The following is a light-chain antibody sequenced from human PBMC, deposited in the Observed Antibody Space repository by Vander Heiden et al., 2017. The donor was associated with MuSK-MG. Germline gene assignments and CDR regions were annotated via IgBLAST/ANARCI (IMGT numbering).Light chain of an antibody. CDR1: QSISDW. CDR3: QQYNSYENT. Sequence: DIQMTQSPSTLSASVGDRVTITCRASQSISDWLAWYQQKSGKAPKLLIYKASSLESGVPSRFSGSGSGTEFTLTISSLQPDDFATYYCQQYNSYENTFGQGTNLEIK. CDR2: KAS. V-gene: IGKV1-5*03. J-gene: IGKJ2*01.